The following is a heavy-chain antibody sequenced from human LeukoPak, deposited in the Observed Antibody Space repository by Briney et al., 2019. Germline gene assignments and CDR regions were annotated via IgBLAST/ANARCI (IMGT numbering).Heavy chain of an antibody. CDR2: IKQDGSEK. CDR3: ARDQGGLLWFGELLSHYYYGMDV. CDR1: GFTFSSYW. Sequence: LPGGSLRLSCAASGFTFSSYWMSWVRQAPGKGLEWVANIKQDGSEKYYVDSVKGRFTISRDNAKNSLYLQMNSLRAEDTAVYYCARDQGGLLWFGELLSHYYYGMDVWGQGTTVTVSS. J-gene: IGHJ6*02. D-gene: IGHD3-10*01. V-gene: IGHV3-7*01.